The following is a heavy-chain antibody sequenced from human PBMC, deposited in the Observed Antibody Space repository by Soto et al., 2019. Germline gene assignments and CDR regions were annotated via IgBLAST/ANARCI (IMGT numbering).Heavy chain of an antibody. CDR2: ISYDGSNK. Sequence: QVQLVESGGGVVQPGRSLRLSCAASGFTFSSYAMHWVRQAPGKGLEWVAVISYDGSNKYYADSVKGRFTISRDNSKNTLYLQMNSLRAEDTAVYYCARDDSNCSGGSCYLRYYYGMDVWGQGTTVTVSS. V-gene: IGHV3-30-3*01. D-gene: IGHD2-15*01. CDR3: ARDDSNCSGGSCYLRYYYGMDV. J-gene: IGHJ6*02. CDR1: GFTFSSYA.